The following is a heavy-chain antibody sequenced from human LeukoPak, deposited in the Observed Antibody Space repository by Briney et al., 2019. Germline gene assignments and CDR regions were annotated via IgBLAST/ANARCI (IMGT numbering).Heavy chain of an antibody. CDR2: IVGSGVTT. D-gene: IGHD6-19*01. V-gene: IGHV3-23*01. Sequence: PGGPLRLSCVASGFTFSNYGMNWVRQAPGKGLEWVSGIVGSGVTTYYADSVKGRFTISRDNSKNTLYLQMNSLRAEDTAVYYCAKVGPVSSGWYDAFDIWGQGTMVTVSS. CDR1: GFTFSNYG. CDR3: AKVGPVSSGWYDAFDI. J-gene: IGHJ3*02.